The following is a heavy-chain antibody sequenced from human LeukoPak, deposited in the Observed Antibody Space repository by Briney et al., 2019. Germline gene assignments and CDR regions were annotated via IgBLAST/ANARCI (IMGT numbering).Heavy chain of an antibody. Sequence: SETLSLTCTVSGGSISSYYWSWIRQPPGKGLEWIGYIYYSGSINYNPSLKSRVTISVDTSKNQFSLKLSSVTAADTAVYYCARALNLDYWGQGTLVTVSS. CDR2: IYYSGSI. D-gene: IGHD1-14*01. V-gene: IGHV4-59*01. CDR3: ARALNLDY. J-gene: IGHJ4*02. CDR1: GGSISSYY.